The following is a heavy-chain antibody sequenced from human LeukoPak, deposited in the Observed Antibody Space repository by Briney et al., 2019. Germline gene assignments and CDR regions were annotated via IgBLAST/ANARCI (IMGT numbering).Heavy chain of an antibody. CDR2: INSDGSST. J-gene: IGHJ4*02. V-gene: IGHV3-74*01. Sequence: GGSLRLSCAASGFTLSGNWMHWVRQAPGKGLVWVSRINSDGSSTSYADSVKGRFTISRDNAKNTLYLQMNSLRAEDTAVYYCAKVGDYGDYALDYWGQGTLVIVSS. CDR3: AKVGDYGDYALDY. CDR1: GFTLSGNW. D-gene: IGHD4-17*01.